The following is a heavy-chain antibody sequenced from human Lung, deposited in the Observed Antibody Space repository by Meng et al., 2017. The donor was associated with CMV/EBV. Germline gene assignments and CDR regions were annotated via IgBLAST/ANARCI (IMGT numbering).Heavy chain of an antibody. Sequence: SXXVSXKASGGTFSSYAISWVRQAPGQGLEWMGGIIPILGIANYAQKFQGRVTITADKSTSTAYMELSSLRSEDTAVYYCASLGYCSSTSCPFYYYYGMDVWXQGNXVNGYS. J-gene: IGHJ6*01. D-gene: IGHD2-2*01. CDR1: GGTFSSYA. CDR3: ASLGYCSSTSCPFYYYYGMDV. V-gene: IGHV1-69*10. CDR2: IIPILGIA.